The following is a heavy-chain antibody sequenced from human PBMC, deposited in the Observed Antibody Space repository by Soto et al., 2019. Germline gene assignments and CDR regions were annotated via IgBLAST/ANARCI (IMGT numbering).Heavy chain of an antibody. CDR3: ARTRDPERELLVYFDY. V-gene: IGHV4-39*01. CDR1: GGSISSGSYY. Sequence: KSSETLSLTCTVSGGSISSGSYYWGWIRQPPGKELEWIGSIYCSGTTYYNPSLKSRVTISVDTSKNQFSLKLSSVAAADTAVYFCARTRDPERELLVYFDYWGQGSLVTVSS. D-gene: IGHD1-26*01. J-gene: IGHJ4*02. CDR2: IYCSGTT.